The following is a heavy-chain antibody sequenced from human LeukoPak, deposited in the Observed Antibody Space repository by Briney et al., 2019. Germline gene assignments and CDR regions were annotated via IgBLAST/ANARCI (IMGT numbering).Heavy chain of an antibody. J-gene: IGHJ4*02. CDR1: GFTFSSYA. D-gene: IGHD3-22*01. CDR2: ISGSGGST. CDR3: ASSYYYDSSGYYLTY. Sequence: GGSLRLSCAASGFTFSSYAMSWVRQAPGKGLEWVSAISGSGGSTYYADSVKGRFTISRDNAKNTLYLQMNSLRAEDTAVYYCASSYYYDSSGYYLTYWGQGTLVTVSS. V-gene: IGHV3-23*01.